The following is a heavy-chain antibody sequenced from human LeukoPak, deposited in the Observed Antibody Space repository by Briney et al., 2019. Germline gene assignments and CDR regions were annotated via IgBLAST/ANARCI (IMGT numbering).Heavy chain of an antibody. CDR1: GFTFSSYA. CDR3: AKDYCSSTSCYRPFDY. CDR2: ISGSGGST. J-gene: IGHJ4*02. Sequence: GGSLRLSCAASGFTFSSYAMSWVRQAPGKGLEWVSAISGSGGSTYYADSVKGRFTISRDNSKNTLYLQMNSLRAEDTAVYYCAKDYCSSTSCYRPFDYWGQGTLVTVSS. V-gene: IGHV3-23*01. D-gene: IGHD2-2*01.